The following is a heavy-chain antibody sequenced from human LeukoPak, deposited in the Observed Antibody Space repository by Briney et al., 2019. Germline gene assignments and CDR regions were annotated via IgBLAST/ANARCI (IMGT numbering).Heavy chain of an antibody. CDR2: ISGSGGST. V-gene: IGHV3-23*01. CDR1: GFTFSSYA. Sequence: SGGSLRLSCAAFGFTFSSYAMSWVRQAPGKGLEWVSVISGSGGSTYYADSVKGRFAISRDNSKNTLDLQMNSLRAEDTAIYYCAKSFHSSGWFYYYGMDVWGQGTTVTVSS. CDR3: AKSFHSSGWFYYYGMDV. D-gene: IGHD6-19*01. J-gene: IGHJ6*02.